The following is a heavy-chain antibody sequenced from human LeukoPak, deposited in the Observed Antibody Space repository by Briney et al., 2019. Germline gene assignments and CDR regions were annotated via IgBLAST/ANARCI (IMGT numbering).Heavy chain of an antibody. V-gene: IGHV3-30*04. Sequence: SGRSLRLSCAASGFTFSSYSMHWVRQAPGKGPEWLTLISYHGSNQEYTDSVKGRFTISRDNSKNTLFLQMNSLKTEDTAAYFCARSPERLGQGYLDSWGQGTLVTVSS. CDR3: ARSPERLGQGYLDS. D-gene: IGHD3/OR15-3a*01. J-gene: IGHJ4*02. CDR1: GFTFSSYS. CDR2: ISYHGSNQ.